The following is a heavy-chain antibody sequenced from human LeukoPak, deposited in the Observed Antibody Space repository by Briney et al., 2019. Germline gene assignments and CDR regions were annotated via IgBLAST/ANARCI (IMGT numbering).Heavy chain of an antibody. Sequence: GGSLRLSCAASGFTFSDYWGHWVRQAPGRGLVCVSRIHRDGSSTTYADGVKGRFTISRDNAKNKLYLQMNSLRAEDTAMYYCARGTEGYTYGEFDSWGQGTLVTVSS. CDR2: IHRDGSST. CDR3: ARGTEGYTYGEFDS. D-gene: IGHD5-18*01. V-gene: IGHV3-74*01. J-gene: IGHJ5*01. CDR1: GFTFSDYW.